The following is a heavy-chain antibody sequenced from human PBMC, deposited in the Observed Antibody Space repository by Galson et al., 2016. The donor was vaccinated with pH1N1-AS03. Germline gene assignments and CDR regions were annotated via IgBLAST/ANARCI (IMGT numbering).Heavy chain of an antibody. D-gene: IGHD1-7*01. J-gene: IGHJ2*01. V-gene: IGHV3-7*03. Sequence: SLRLSCAASGFSFSASWMSWVRQAPGKGLEWVANIRQDGSEKCYVDSVEGRFTISRDNAKNSLYLQMNSLRDEDRAVYYCARGSPLNYYLDLWGRGTLVTVSS. CDR2: IRQDGSEK. CDR3: ARGSPLNYYLDL. CDR1: GFSFSASW.